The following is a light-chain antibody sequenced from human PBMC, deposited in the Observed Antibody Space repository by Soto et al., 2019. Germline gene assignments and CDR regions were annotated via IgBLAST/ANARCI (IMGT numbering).Light chain of an antibody. V-gene: IGKV1-9*01. CDR2: AAS. CDR3: LHLNSYSPDT. J-gene: IGKJ3*01. CDR1: QGISSY. Sequence: DIQLTQSPSFLSASVGDRVTITCRASQGISSYLAWYQQKPGKAPKLLIFAASTLQNRVPSRFSGSGSGTEFTLTISSLQPEDFATYYCLHLNSYSPDTFGPGTKVDIK.